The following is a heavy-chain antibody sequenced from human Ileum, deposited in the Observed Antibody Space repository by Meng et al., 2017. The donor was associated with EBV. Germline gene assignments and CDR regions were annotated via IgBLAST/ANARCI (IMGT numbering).Heavy chain of an antibody. CDR2: IYHSGSA. CDR3: ARVREDGDPTTLPYFDY. Sequence: GHLRGWGPGRVTPSGSLSLTCAVSGASIISSNWWTWVRQTPGKGLEWIGEIYHSGSANYNPSFKSRATISVDKSKNQFSLKLSSVTAADTAVYYCARVREDGDPTTLPYFDYWGQGTLVTVSS. J-gene: IGHJ4*02. D-gene: IGHD4-17*01. CDR1: GASIISSNW. V-gene: IGHV4-4*02.